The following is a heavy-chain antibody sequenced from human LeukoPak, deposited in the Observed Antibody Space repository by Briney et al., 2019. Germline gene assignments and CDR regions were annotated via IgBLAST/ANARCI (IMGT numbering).Heavy chain of an antibody. CDR1: GYSFTSYW. J-gene: IGHJ2*01. CDR3: ARLSPLDTYYYDSSGPGCFDL. Sequence: GESLKISCKGSGYSFTSYWIGWVRQMPGKGLGWMGIIYPGDSDTRYSPSFQGQVTISVDKSISTAYLQWSSLKASDTAMYYCARLSPLDTYYYDSSGPGCFDLWGRGTLVTVSS. D-gene: IGHD3-22*01. V-gene: IGHV5-51*01. CDR2: IYPGDSDT.